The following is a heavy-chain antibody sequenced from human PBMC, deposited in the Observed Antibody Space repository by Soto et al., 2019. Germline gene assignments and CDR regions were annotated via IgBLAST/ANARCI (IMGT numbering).Heavy chain of an antibody. J-gene: IGHJ5*02. CDR1: GGSITSHY. CDR3: ARYDFWSGYSA. CDR2: VYYSGST. V-gene: IGHV4-59*11. D-gene: IGHD3-3*01. Sequence: SETLSLTCTVSGGSITSHYWSWIRQPPGKGLEWIGFVYYSGSTKYNPSLKSRVTLTVDMSQNQLSLKLSSVTAADTAVYYCARYDFWSGYSAWGQGTLVTVSS.